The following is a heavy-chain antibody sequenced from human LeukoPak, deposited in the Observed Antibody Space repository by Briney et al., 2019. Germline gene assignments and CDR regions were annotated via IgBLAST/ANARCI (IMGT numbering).Heavy chain of an antibody. CDR3: AKVRQSGSYHYPPDY. D-gene: IGHD1-26*01. J-gene: IGHJ4*02. V-gene: IGHV3-9*01. CDR1: GFTFDDYA. CDR2: FSWYSGSI. Sequence: GGSLRLSCAASGFTFDDYAMHWVRQAPGKGLEWVSGFSWYSGSIGYADSVKGRFTISRDNAKNSLYLQMNSLRAEDTAVYYCAKVRQSGSYHYPPDYWGQGTLVTVSS.